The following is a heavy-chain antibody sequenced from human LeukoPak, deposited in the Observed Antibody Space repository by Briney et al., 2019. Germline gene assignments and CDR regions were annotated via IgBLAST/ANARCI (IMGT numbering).Heavy chain of an antibody. V-gene: IGHV3-9*01. CDR3: EKGGTFDY. CDR2: ISWNSGSI. J-gene: IGHJ4*02. CDR1: VFTLYDYA. Sequence: GMSLRLSCAASVFTLYDYAMHCVRQAPGKGREWVSGISWNSGSIVYADSVKGRFTISRDNAKNSLYLQMTSLRAEDTALYYCEKGGTFDYWGEGTLVTVSS.